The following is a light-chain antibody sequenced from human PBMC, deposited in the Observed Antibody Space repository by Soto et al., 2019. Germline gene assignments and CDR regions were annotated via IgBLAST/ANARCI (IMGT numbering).Light chain of an antibody. CDR3: QHYNTWPWT. Sequence: ETVMTQSPASLSVSPGERATLSCWASQSVNSNLAWYQQKLGQAPRVLIYGASTRATGIPARFSGSGSETEFILTISSLQSEDSATYYCQHYNTWPWTFGQGTKVDTK. V-gene: IGKV3-15*01. CDR1: QSVNSN. CDR2: GAS. J-gene: IGKJ1*01.